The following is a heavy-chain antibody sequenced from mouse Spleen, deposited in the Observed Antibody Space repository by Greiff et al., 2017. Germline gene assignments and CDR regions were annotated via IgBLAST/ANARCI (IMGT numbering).Heavy chain of an antibody. V-gene: IGHV5-12-1*01. J-gene: IGHJ4*01. CDR1: GFAFSSYD. CDR2: ISSGGGST. Sequence: EVQVVESGGGLVKPGGSLKLSCAASGFAFSSYDMSWVRQTPEKRLEWVAYISSGGGSTYYPDTVKGRFTISRDNAKNTLYLQMSSLKSEDTAMYYCARQRAMIFYAMDYWGQGTSVTVSS. D-gene: IGHD2-4*01. CDR3: ARQRAMIFYAMDY.